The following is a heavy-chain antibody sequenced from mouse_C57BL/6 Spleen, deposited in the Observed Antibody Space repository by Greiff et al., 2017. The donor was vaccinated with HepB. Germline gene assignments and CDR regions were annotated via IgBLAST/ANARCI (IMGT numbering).Heavy chain of an antibody. CDR3: TNGKYYGSPFDY. Sequence: EVQLQQSGAELVRPGASVKLSCTASGFNIKDDYMHWVKQRPEQGLEWIGWIDPENGDTEYASKFQGKATITADTSSNTAYLQLSSLTSEDTAVYYCTNGKYYGSPFDYWGQGTTLTVSS. J-gene: IGHJ2*01. CDR2: IDPENGDT. CDR1: GFNIKDDY. V-gene: IGHV14-4*01. D-gene: IGHD1-1*01.